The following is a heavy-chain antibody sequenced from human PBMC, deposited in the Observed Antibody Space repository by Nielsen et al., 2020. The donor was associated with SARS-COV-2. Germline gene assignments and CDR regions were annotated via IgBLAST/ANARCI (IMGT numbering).Heavy chain of an antibody. D-gene: IGHD6-6*01. CDR3: AKEGPLAALDY. CDR1: GFTFSSYG. V-gene: IGHV3-30*18. J-gene: IGHJ4*02. CDR2: ISYDGSNK. Sequence: GGSLRLSCAASGFTFSSYGMHWVRQAPGKGLEWVAVISYDGSNKYYADSVKGRFTISRDNSKNTLYLQMNSLRAEDTAVYYCAKEGPLAALDYRGQGTLVTVSS.